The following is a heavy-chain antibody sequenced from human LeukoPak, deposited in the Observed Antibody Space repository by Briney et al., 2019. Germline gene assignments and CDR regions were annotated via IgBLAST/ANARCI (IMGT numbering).Heavy chain of an antibody. CDR1: GFTFSKNW. CDR3: ARGTSAGGPISPFDF. D-gene: IGHD6-13*01. Sequence: PGGSLRLSCAASGFTFSKNWMHWVRQAPGKGLVWVSRIQGDGSNTNYADSVKGRFSISRDNAKNTVYLQMNSLRAEDTGIYYCARGTSAGGPISPFDFWGQGTLVTVSS. J-gene: IGHJ4*02. V-gene: IGHV3-74*01. CDR2: IQGDGSNT.